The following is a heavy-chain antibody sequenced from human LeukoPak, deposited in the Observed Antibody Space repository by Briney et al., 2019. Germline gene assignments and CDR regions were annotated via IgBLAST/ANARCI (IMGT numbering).Heavy chain of an antibody. D-gene: IGHD3-16*01. V-gene: IGHV1-2*06. CDR3: GREKMITPGPTLYYFDF. CDR1: GNTFTGYY. CDR2: INTNSGET. J-gene: IGHJ4*02. Sequence: ASVKVSCKASGNTFTGYYIHWVRQAPGQGLEWMGRINTNSGETRYAQNFRGRVTMTRDTSISTAFMELSRLTSDDAALYYCGREKMITPGPTLYYFDFWGKGTLVTVSS.